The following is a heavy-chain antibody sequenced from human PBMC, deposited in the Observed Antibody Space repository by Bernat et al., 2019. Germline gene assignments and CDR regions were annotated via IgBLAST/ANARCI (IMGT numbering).Heavy chain of an antibody. D-gene: IGHD6-6*01. J-gene: IGHJ6*03. CDR1: GFTFSNYA. V-gene: IGHV3-23*04. Sequence: EVQLVESGGGLVQPGGSLRLSCAASGFTFSNYAMSWVRQAPGKGLEWVSAISGSGGNTYYADSVKGRFTISRDNSKNTLYLQMNSLRAEDTAVYYCEKGRQLADDYYDYYMDVWGKGTTVTVSS. CDR2: ISGSGGNT. CDR3: EKGRQLADDYYDYYMDV.